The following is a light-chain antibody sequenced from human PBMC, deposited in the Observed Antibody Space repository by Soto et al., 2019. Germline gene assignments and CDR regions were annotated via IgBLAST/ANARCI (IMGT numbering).Light chain of an antibody. CDR1: QSVSSSY. V-gene: IGKV3-20*01. J-gene: IGKJ1*01. CDR3: QQYDSSPWT. Sequence: IVLTQSPGTLSLSPVERATLSCMSSQSVSSSYLAWYQQKPGQAPRLLIYGASSRATGIPDRFSGSGSGTDFTLTISRLEPEDFAVYYCQQYDSSPWTFGQGTKVDIK. CDR2: GAS.